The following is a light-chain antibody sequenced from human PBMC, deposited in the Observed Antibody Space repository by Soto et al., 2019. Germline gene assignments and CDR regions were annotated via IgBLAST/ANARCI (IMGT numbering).Light chain of an antibody. CDR1: NSDVGAYKP. CDR2: DVS. CDR3: SSSTTRGTRV. V-gene: IGLV2-14*03. Sequence: QSVLAQPASVSGSPGQSITISCTGTNSDVGAYKPVSWYQHHPGKAPKLTIYDVSYRPSGVSNRFSGSQSGNTASLTISGLQPEDESDYYCSSSTTRGTRVFGTGTKVTVL. J-gene: IGLJ1*01.